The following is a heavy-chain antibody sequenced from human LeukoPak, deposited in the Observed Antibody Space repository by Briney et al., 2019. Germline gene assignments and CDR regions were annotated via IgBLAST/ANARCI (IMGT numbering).Heavy chain of an antibody. J-gene: IGHJ4*02. CDR2: INPNSGGT. V-gene: IGHV1-2*02. D-gene: IGHD6-19*01. CDR3: ARELRAAVAGIDY. CDR1: GYTLTGYY. Sequence: GASVKVSCKASGYTLTGYYMHWVRQAPGQGLEWMGWINPNSGGTNYAQKFQGRVTMTRDTSISTAYMELSRLRSDDTAVYYCARELRAAVAGIDYWGQGTLVTVSS.